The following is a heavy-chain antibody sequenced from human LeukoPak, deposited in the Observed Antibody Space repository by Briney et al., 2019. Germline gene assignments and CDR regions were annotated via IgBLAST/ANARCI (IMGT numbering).Heavy chain of an antibody. CDR3: AKANSITIFGVISPVDY. D-gene: IGHD3-3*01. CDR2: ISSNGGST. J-gene: IGHJ4*02. CDR1: GFTFSSYA. Sequence: GGSLRFSCAASGFTFSSYAMHWVRQAPGKGLEYVSAISSNGGSTYYANSVKGRFTISGDNSKNTLYLQMNSLRAEDTAVYYCAKANSITIFGVISPVDYWGQGTLVTVSS. V-gene: IGHV3-64*01.